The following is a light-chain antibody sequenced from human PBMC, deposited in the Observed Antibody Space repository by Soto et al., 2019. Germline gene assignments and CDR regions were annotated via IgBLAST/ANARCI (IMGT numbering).Light chain of an antibody. CDR2: DVN. J-gene: IGLJ3*02. CDR3: FSSVGSPNWV. CDR1: SSDVGSCNC. V-gene: IGLV2-23*02. Sequence: QSALTQPASVSGSSGQWFTISCTGTSSDVGSCNCISWYQQHPAKAPTLIIYDVNKRPSGVSNRVSGSKSGNTASLTISGLQAEDEADYNCFSSVGSPNWVFGGGTKVTVL.